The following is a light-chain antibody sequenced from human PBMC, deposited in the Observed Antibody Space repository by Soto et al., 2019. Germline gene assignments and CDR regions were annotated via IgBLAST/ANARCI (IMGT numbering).Light chain of an antibody. J-gene: IGLJ1*01. CDR1: SRDVGGYNY. CDR3: NSYGSTSARYV. Sequence: QSALTQPASVSGSPGQSITISCTGTSRDVGGYNYVSWYQQHPGKAPKLMIYEVSHRPSGVSNRFSGSKSGNTASLTISGLQAEDAADYFCNSYGSTSARYVFGTGTKLTVL. CDR2: EVS. V-gene: IGLV2-14*01.